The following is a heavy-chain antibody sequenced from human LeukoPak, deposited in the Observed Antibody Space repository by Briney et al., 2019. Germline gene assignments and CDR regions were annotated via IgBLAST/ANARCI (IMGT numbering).Heavy chain of an antibody. D-gene: IGHD2-2*01. CDR1: GFTFSSYS. CDR2: ISSSSSYI. CDR3: ARGVVPTGYGMDV. Sequence: GGSLRLSCAASGFTFSSYSMNWVRQAPGKGLEWVSSISSSSSYIYYADSVKGRFTIPRDNAKNSLYLQMNSLRAEDTAVYYCARGVVPTGYGMDVWGQGTTVTVSS. J-gene: IGHJ6*02. V-gene: IGHV3-21*01.